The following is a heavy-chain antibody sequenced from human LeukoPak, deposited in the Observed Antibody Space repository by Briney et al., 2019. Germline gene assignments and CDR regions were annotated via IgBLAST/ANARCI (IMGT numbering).Heavy chain of an antibody. D-gene: IGHD3-10*01. CDR2: INHSGST. Sequence: SETLSLTCAVYGGSFSGYYWSWIRQPPGKGLEWIGEINHSGSTSYNPSLKSRVTISVDTSKNQFSLKLSSVTAADTAVYYCARGLGYGSVYYYYGMDVWGQGTTVTVSS. J-gene: IGHJ6*02. CDR1: GGSFSGYY. V-gene: IGHV4-34*01. CDR3: ARGLGYGSVYYYYGMDV.